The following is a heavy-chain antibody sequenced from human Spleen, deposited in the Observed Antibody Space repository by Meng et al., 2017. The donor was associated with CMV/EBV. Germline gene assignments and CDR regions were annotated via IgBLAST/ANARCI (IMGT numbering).Heavy chain of an antibody. D-gene: IGHD6-13*01. J-gene: IGHJ4*02. CDR3: ARVPAGTSFFDY. CDR1: GYTFTNYA. CDR2: INAANGNT. Sequence: CKASGYTFTNYAINWVRQAPGQSLEWMGWINAANGNTKYSQKFQGGVTFTRDTSATTAYMEVSSLRSADTAVYYCARVPAGTSFFDYWGQGTLVTVSS. V-gene: IGHV1-3*01.